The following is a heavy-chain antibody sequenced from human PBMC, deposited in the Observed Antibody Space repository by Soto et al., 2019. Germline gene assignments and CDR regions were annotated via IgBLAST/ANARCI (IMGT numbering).Heavy chain of an antibody. V-gene: IGHV4-59*01. D-gene: IGHD2-21*02. CDR1: GGSIRGYY. CDR2: MYNTGST. CDR3: ARDLWGYCGTDCYPLDV. J-gene: IGHJ6*02. Sequence: QVQLQESGPGLVKPSETLSLTCTVSGGSIRGYYWSWIRQPPAKGREWVGYMYNTGSTVYNPSFQSRVTISVDTSKNQFSLKLNSVTAADTAVYYCARDLWGYCGTDCYPLDVWGQGTTVTVSS.